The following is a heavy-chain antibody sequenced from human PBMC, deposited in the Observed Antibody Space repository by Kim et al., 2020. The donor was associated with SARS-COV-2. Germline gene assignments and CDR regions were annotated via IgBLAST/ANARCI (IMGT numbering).Heavy chain of an antibody. Sequence: GGSLRLSCAASGFTFNNYAMSWVRQAPGKGLEWVSSISGSGDKSYNADSVKGRFTISRDNTKNTLYLQTNSLRAEDTAIYFCAKERSSSVVVAGTGAFDIWGQGTVVTVSS. J-gene: IGHJ3*02. D-gene: IGHD2-15*01. CDR2: ISGSGDKS. CDR3: AKERSSSVVVAGTGAFDI. CDR1: GFTFNNYA. V-gene: IGHV3-23*01.